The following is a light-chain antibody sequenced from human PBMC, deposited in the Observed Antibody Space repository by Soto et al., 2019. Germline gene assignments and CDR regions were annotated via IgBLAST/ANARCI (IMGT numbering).Light chain of an antibody. J-gene: IGLJ1*01. CDR3: CSYAGSAPHV. Sequence: QSVRTQPRSVSGSPGQSVTISCTGTSSDVGGYNYVSWYQQHPGKAPKLLIYDVSKRPSGVPDRFSGSKSGNTASLTISGLQAEDEADSYCCSYAGSAPHVSGTGTKVTVL. CDR2: DVS. CDR1: SSDVGGYNY. V-gene: IGLV2-11*01.